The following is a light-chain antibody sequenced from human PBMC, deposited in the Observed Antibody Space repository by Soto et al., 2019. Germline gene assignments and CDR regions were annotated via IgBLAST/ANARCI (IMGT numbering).Light chain of an antibody. V-gene: IGKV3-11*01. J-gene: IGKJ5*01. CDR1: QSVSSY. Sequence: EIVLTHSPATLSLSPGEIATLSCRASQSVSSYLAWYQQKPGQAPRLLIYDTSNRATGIPARFSGSGSGTDFTLTISSLEPEDFGVFYCQQRFDWPKITFGQGTRLEIK. CDR3: QQRFDWPKIT. CDR2: DTS.